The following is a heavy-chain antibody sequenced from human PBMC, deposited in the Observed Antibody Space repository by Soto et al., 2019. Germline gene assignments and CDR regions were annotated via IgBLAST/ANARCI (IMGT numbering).Heavy chain of an antibody. CDR2: IYHSGST. D-gene: IGHD3-22*01. Sequence: PSETLSLTCAVSGGSISSSNWWSWVRQPPGKGLEWIGEIYHSGSTNYNPSLKSRVTISVDKSKNQFSLKLSSVTAADTAVYYRARIHYYDSRAAFDIWGQGTMVTVSS. CDR1: GGSISSSNW. V-gene: IGHV4-4*02. J-gene: IGHJ3*02. CDR3: ARIHYYDSRAAFDI.